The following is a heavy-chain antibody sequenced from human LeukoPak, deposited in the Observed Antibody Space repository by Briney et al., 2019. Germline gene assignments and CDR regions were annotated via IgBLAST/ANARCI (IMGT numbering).Heavy chain of an antibody. D-gene: IGHD3-22*01. CDR1: GFTFSSSG. CDR3: PRAKAVSTGYRPTDY. J-gene: IGHJ4*02. V-gene: IGHV3-33*01. CDR2: IWYDGSNR. Sequence: GGSLRLSCAASGFTFSSSGMHWVRQAAGKGLEWVAVIWYDGSNRYYADPVKGRFTVSRDNSKNTLYLQMNSLRAEDTAVYYCPRAKAVSTGYRPTDYWGQGTLVTVSS.